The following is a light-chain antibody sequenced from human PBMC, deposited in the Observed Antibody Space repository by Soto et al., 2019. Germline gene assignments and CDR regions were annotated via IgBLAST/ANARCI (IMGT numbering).Light chain of an antibody. J-gene: IGKJ3*01. V-gene: IGKV3-20*01. CDR3: QQYGSSLFS. CDR2: AAS. Sequence: EIVLTQSPGTLSLSPGERATLSCRASQSVSSSYLAWYQQKPGQAPSLLVYAASSRATGIPDRFSGSGSGTDFTLTISRLEPEYCAVYYCQQYGSSLFSFDPGTKVDIK. CDR1: QSVSSSY.